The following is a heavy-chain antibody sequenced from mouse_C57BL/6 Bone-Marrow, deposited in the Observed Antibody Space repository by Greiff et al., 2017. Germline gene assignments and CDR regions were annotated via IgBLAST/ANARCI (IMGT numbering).Heavy chain of an antibody. D-gene: IGHD1-1*01. V-gene: IGHV1-81*01. CDR2: IYLRSGNT. Sequence: QVQLQQSGAELARPGASVKLSCKASGYTFTSYGISWVTQRTGQGLEWIGEIYLRSGNTYYNEQFKGKATLTADKSSSTAYMELRRLTSEYSAVYFCERLTYYYGSSYVAWFAYWGQGTLVTVSA. CDR1: GYTFTSYG. CDR3: ERLTYYYGSSYVAWFAY. J-gene: IGHJ3*01.